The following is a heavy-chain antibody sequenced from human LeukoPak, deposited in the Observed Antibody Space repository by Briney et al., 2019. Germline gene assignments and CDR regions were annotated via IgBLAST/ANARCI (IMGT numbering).Heavy chain of an antibody. V-gene: IGHV3-7*01. CDR1: GFAFSDYW. CDR3: ARGGGIAVAGSPDAFDI. Sequence: PGGSLRLSCAASGFAFSDYWMSWVRQAPGKGLEWVANIQQDGSEKYYVDSVKGRFTISRDNAKNSLYLQMNSLRAEDTAVYYCARGGGIAVAGSPDAFDIWGQGTMVTVSS. D-gene: IGHD6-19*01. CDR2: IQQDGSEK. J-gene: IGHJ3*02.